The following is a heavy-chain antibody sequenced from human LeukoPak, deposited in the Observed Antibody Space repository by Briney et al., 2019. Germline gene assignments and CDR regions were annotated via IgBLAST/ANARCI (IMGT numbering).Heavy chain of an antibody. J-gene: IGHJ4*02. D-gene: IGHD5-24*01. Sequence: PGGSLRLSCAASGFTFSNYAMSWVRQAPGKGLEWVSGIRGSGGSTYYADSVKGRFTISRDNSKNTLYLQMNSLRAEDTAVYYCAKFCRDGYNLPFGYWGQGTLVTVSS. CDR3: AKFCRDGYNLPFGY. CDR2: IRGSGGST. V-gene: IGHV3-23*01. CDR1: GFTFSNYA.